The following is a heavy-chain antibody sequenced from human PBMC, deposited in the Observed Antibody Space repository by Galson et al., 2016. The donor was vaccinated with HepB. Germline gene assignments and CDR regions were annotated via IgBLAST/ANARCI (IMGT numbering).Heavy chain of an antibody. Sequence: SLRLSCAASGFPFSNYVMTWVRQTPGKGLEWVSNIRSGGDTYYADSLKGRFTVSRDDSRNMLYLQMTSLGVDYTAVYSYSKGGVDTTGWYPLDSWGRGILVTVSS. J-gene: IGHJ4*02. CDR2: IRSGGDT. D-gene: IGHD6-19*01. CDR1: GFPFSNYV. V-gene: IGHV3-23*01. CDR3: SKGGVDTTGWYPLDS.